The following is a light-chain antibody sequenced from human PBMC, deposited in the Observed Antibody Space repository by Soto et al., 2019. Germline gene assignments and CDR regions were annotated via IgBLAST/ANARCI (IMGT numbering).Light chain of an antibody. J-gene: IGLJ2*01. Sequence: QSVLTQPPSASGTPGQRVTTSCSGSSSNIGSNTVNWYHQLPGTAPKLLIYSNNQRPSGVPDRFSGSKSGTSASLAISGLQSEDEADYYCAAWDDSLKGVVFGGGTKLTVL. CDR3: AAWDDSLKGVV. V-gene: IGLV1-44*01. CDR2: SNN. CDR1: SSNIGSNT.